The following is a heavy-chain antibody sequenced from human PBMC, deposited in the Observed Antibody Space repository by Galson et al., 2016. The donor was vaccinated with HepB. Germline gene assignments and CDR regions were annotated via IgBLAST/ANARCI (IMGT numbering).Heavy chain of an antibody. CDR2: VNHSGST. CDR3: ARDSIDYGSRSYSY. D-gene: IGHD3-10*01. CDR1: GGPFSGYY. J-gene: IGHJ4*02. V-gene: IGHV4-34*01. Sequence: ETLSLTCAVYGGPFSGYYWTWIRQPPGKGLEWIGEVNHSGSTNYNPSLKSRVTISVDTSKNQFSLKLSSVTAADTAVYYCARDSIDYGSRSYSYWGRGTLVTVSS.